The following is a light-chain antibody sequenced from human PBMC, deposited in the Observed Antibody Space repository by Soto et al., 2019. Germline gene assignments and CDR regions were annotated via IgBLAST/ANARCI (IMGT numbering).Light chain of an antibody. CDR1: QSVASSF. J-gene: IGKJ4*01. CDR3: HKYGPSPLT. CDR2: TAS. V-gene: IGKV3-20*01. Sequence: EIVLTQSPGTLSLSPGARATLSCRASQSVASSFIAWFQHKPGQPPRLLIYTASSRAPGIPDRFTASGSGTDFTLTISRLEPEDFAVYYCHKYGPSPLTFGGGTKVEI.